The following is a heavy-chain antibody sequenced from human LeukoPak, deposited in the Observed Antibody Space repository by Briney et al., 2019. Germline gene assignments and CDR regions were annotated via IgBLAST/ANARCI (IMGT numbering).Heavy chain of an antibody. CDR3: ARSSHYDILTGYSEEDAFDI. Sequence: GGSLRLSCAASGFTFSSNYMSWVRQAPGKGLEWVSVIYSGGSTDYTDSVKGGFTISRDNSKNTLYLQMNSLRVEDTAVYYCARSSHYDILTGYSEEDAFDIWGQGTMVTVSS. CDR2: IYSGGST. V-gene: IGHV3-53*01. D-gene: IGHD3-9*01. J-gene: IGHJ3*02. CDR1: GFTFSSNY.